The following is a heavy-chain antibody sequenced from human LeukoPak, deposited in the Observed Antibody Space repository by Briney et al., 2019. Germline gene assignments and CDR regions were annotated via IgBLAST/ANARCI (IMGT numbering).Heavy chain of an antibody. CDR1: GFTFSSYG. J-gene: IGHJ4*02. V-gene: IGHV3-33*06. CDR2: IWYDGSNK. D-gene: IGHD6-19*01. Sequence: GGSLRLSCAASGFTFSSYGMHWVRQAPGKGLEWVAVIWYDGSNKYYADSVKGRFTISRDNSKNTLYLQMNSLRAEDTAVYYCAKGRYSSGWYVEGPFDYWGQGTLVTVSS. CDR3: AKGRYSSGWYVEGPFDY.